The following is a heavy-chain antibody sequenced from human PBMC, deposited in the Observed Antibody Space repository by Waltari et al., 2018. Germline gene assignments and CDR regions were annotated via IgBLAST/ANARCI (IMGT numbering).Heavy chain of an antibody. CDR1: GSPFDDYA. Sequence: EVQLVESGGVVVQPGGTLRLSCAASGSPFDDYAMHWVRQAPGKGLEWVSLISWDGGSTYYADSVKGRFTISRDNSKNSLYLQMNSLRAEDTALYYCASHCSSTSCYLDYWGQGTLVTVSS. J-gene: IGHJ4*02. CDR2: ISWDGGST. D-gene: IGHD2-2*01. CDR3: ASHCSSTSCYLDY. V-gene: IGHV3-43D*04.